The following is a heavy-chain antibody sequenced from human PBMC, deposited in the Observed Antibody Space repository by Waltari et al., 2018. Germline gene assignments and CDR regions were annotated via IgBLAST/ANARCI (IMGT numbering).Heavy chain of an antibody. CDR3: ARDVAPTRSPMFDY. D-gene: IGHD2-21*01. Sequence: EVQLLGSGGGWVQPGESLRLSCAASGFTFTSYAMTWVRQAPGKEPECVSTISDRGANTHYAASVKGRFTISRDNSKSMLYLQMNNLRAEDTALYYCARDVAPTRSPMFDYWGQGTLVIVSS. CDR2: ISDRGANT. J-gene: IGHJ4*02. CDR1: GFTFTSYA. V-gene: IGHV3-23*01.